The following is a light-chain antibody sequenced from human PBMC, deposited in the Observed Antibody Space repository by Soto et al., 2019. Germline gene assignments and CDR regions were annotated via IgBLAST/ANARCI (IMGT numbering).Light chain of an antibody. V-gene: IGKV4-1*01. Sequence: DFVMTQAPDSLAVSLGERATINCKSSQSVLYNSNNKNHLGWFQQKPGHPPKLLIYGASFRPSGVPDRFSGSGSVTDFTLTISSLKAEDVAVYYCQQYDSIPFTFGQGTKLEI. CDR2: GAS. J-gene: IGKJ2*01. CDR1: QSVLYNSNNKNH. CDR3: QQYDSIPFT.